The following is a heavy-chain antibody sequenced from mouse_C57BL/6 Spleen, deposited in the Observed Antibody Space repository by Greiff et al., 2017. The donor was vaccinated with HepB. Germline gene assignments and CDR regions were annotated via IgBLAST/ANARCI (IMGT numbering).Heavy chain of an antibody. CDR3: ARGDDYDEEPAWFAY. Sequence: EVKVVESGGGLVKPGGSLKLSCAASGFTFSSYAMSWVRQTPEKRLEWVATISDGGSYTYYPDNVKGRFTISRDNAKNNQYLQMSHLKSEDTAMYYCARGDDYDEEPAWFAYWGQGTLVTVSA. CDR2: ISDGGSYT. CDR1: GFTFSSYA. V-gene: IGHV5-4*03. J-gene: IGHJ3*01. D-gene: IGHD2-4*01.